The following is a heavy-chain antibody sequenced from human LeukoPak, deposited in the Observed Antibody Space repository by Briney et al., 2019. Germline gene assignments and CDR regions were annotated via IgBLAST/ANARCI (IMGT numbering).Heavy chain of an antibody. V-gene: IGHV1-2*02. D-gene: IGHD3-10*01. CDR1: GYTFTDYY. CDR3: TRGDRSESGSYYMIYGMDV. J-gene: IGHJ6*02. Sequence: GASVKVSYKASGYTFTDYYMQWVRQAPGQGPEWMGWVNPKSGGSNFAQKFQGRVTLTSDTSINTAYMEMNRLTSDDTAVYYCTRGDRSESGSYYMIYGMDVWGQGTTVTVSS. CDR2: VNPKSGGS.